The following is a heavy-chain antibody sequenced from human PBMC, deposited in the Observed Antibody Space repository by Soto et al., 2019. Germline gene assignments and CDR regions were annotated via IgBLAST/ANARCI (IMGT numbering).Heavy chain of an antibody. Sequence: QVQLVESGGGLVKPGGSLRLSCAASGFTFSDYYMSWIRQAPGKGLEWVSYISSSGSTIYYADSVKGRFTISRDNAKNSLYLKMNSLGAEDTAVYYCAREVVVVPAAMGFDAFDIWGQGTMVTVSS. CDR2: ISSSGSTI. V-gene: IGHV3-11*01. J-gene: IGHJ3*02. D-gene: IGHD2-2*01. CDR1: GFTFSDYY. CDR3: AREVVVVPAAMGFDAFDI.